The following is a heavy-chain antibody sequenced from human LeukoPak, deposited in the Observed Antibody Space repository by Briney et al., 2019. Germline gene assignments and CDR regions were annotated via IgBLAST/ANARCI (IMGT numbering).Heavy chain of an antibody. J-gene: IGHJ4*02. Sequence: SETLSLTCTVSGGSISSSSYYWGWIRQPPGKGLEWIGSIYYSGSTNYNPSLKSRVTISVDTSKNQFSLKLSSVTAADTAVYYCARHYYGSGSFDYWGQGTLVTVSS. CDR2: IYYSGST. CDR3: ARHYYGSGSFDY. CDR1: GGSISSSSYY. D-gene: IGHD3-10*01. V-gene: IGHV4-39*07.